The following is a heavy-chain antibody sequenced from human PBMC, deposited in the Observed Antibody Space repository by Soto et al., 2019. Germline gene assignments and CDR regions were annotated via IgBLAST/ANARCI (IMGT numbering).Heavy chain of an antibody. D-gene: IGHD3-22*01. Sequence: QVQLVESGGGVVQPGRSLRLSCAASGFTFSSYAMHWVRQAPGKGLEWVAVISYDGRNKYYADSVKGRFTISRDNSKNTLYLQMNSLRAEDTAVYYCARDSYYYDSSGYYDYWGQGTLVTVSS. CDR3: ARDSYYYDSSGYYDY. V-gene: IGHV3-30-3*01. CDR1: GFTFSSYA. J-gene: IGHJ4*02. CDR2: ISYDGRNK.